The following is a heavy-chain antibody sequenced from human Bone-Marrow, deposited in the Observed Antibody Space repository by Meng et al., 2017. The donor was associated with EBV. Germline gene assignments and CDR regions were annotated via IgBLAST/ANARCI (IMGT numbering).Heavy chain of an antibody. CDR2: ISGSGGST. CDR1: GFTFSSYA. D-gene: IGHD3-22*01. V-gene: IGHV3-23*01. Sequence: EVQLLGSGGGLVQPGGSLRSACAASGFTFSSYAMSWVRQAPGKGLEWVSAISGSGGSTYYADSVKGRFTISRDNSKNTLYLQMNSLRAEDTAVYYCAKRYYYDSSGYAFDYWGQGTLGTVSS. CDR3: AKRYYYDSSGYAFDY. J-gene: IGHJ4*02.